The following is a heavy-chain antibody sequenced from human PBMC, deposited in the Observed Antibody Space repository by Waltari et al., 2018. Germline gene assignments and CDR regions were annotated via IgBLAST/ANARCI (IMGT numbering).Heavy chain of an antibody. CDR2: ITPNVGTT. J-gene: IGHJ6*02. V-gene: IGHV1-69*06. D-gene: IGHD3-22*01. Sequence: QVQVVQSGAEVKKPGSSVRVSCKASGGTFSSYGISWVRQAPGQGLEWRGGITPNVGTTNYPQEFKGRVTITADKSTSTAYMELSSLRSADTAVYYCTGGYYESSGFSFSYTYNMDVWGQGTTVTVSS. CDR3: TGGYYESSGFSFSYTYNMDV. CDR1: GGTFSSYG.